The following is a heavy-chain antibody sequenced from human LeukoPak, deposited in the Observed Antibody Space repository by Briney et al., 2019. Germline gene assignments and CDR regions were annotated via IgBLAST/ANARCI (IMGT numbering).Heavy chain of an antibody. D-gene: IGHD3-16*02. J-gene: IGHJ4*02. CDR3: ARHEVMITFGGVIVFVDDY. CDR2: IYHSGTT. Sequence: SETLSLTCTVSGFSINSLYYWGWIRQPPGKGLDWIATIYHSGTTYYKPSLRSRLTISIDTSKNQFSLKLSSVTAADTAVYYCARHEVMITFGGVIVFVDDYWGQGTLVTVSS. CDR1: GFSINSLYY. V-gene: IGHV4-38-2*02.